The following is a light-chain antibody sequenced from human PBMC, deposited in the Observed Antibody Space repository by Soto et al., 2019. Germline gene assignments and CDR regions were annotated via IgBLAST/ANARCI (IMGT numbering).Light chain of an antibody. V-gene: IGKV3-20*01. CDR3: QQYGSSGT. J-gene: IGKJ1*01. Sequence: ILLTQSPGNLSLSPGERATLSCRASQSVSNNYLAWYQPKPGKAPRLLIYGASNRATGIPDRLSGSGSGTDFTLTISRLEPEDFAVYYCQQYGSSGTFGQGTKVDIK. CDR2: GAS. CDR1: QSVSNNY.